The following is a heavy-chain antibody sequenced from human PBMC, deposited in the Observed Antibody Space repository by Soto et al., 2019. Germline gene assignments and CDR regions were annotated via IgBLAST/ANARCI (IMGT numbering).Heavy chain of an antibody. D-gene: IGHD3-10*01. V-gene: IGHV4-4*02. CDR3: VSGGTGNFDP. CDR2: IYHSGST. Sequence: SETLSLTCAVSCGSISSTNWWTWVRQPPGKGLEWIGEIYHSGSTNYNPSLKSRVTMSVDKSKNQFSLNLRSVTAADTAVYFCVSGGTGNFDPWGQGTLVTVSS. CDR1: CGSISSTNW. J-gene: IGHJ5*02.